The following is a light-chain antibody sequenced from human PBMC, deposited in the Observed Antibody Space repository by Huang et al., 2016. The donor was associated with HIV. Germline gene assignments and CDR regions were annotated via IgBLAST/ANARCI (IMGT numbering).Light chain of an antibody. V-gene: IGKV1-9*01. Sequence: IPLTQSPSSLSASVGDRVTIPCRASEGIGNYLAWYQQKPGKAPKLLVYGASTLQNGVPSRFSGTGSGTHFTLPISSLQPEDFATYYCQQLSTYPRTFGQGTKVEIK. J-gene: IGKJ1*01. CDR1: EGIGNY. CDR2: GAS. CDR3: QQLSTYPRT.